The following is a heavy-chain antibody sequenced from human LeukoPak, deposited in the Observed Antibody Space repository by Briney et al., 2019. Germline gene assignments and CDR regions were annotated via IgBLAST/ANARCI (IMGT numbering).Heavy chain of an antibody. CDR1: GFTFSSYE. CDR3: ARDYSGKNLFSFDY. CDR2: ISSSSSYT. J-gene: IGHJ4*02. Sequence: KPGGSLRLSCAASGFTFSSYEMNWVRQAPGKGLEWVSYISSSSSYTNYADSVKGRFTISRDNAKNSLYLQMNSLRAEDTAVYYCARDYSGKNLFSFDYWGQGTLVTVSS. V-gene: IGHV3-21*05. D-gene: IGHD3-10*01.